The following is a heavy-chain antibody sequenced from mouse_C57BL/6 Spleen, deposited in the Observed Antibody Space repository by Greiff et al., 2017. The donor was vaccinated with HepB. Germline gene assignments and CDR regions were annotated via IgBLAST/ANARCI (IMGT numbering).Heavy chain of an antibody. V-gene: IGHV1-54*01. Sequence: QVQLKQSGAELVRPGTSVKVSCKASGYAFTNYLIEWVKQRPGQGLEWIGVINPGSGGTNYNEKFKGKATLTADKSSSTAYMQLSSLTSEDSAVYFCAREREYFDVWGTGTTVTVSS. CDR3: AREREYFDV. CDR1: GYAFTNYL. J-gene: IGHJ1*03. CDR2: INPGSGGT.